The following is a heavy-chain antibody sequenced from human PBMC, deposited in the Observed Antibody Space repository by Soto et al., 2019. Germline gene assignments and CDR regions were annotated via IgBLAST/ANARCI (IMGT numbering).Heavy chain of an antibody. CDR1: GGSISSSSYY. J-gene: IGHJ4*02. D-gene: IGHD3-10*01. CDR2: IYYSGST. Sequence: SETLSLTCTVSGGSISSSSYYWGWIRQPPGKGLEWIGSIYYSGSTYYNPSLKSRVTISVATSKNQFSLKLSSVTAADTAVYYCARHDWVRGVIAYYFDYWGQGTLVTVSS. V-gene: IGHV4-39*01. CDR3: ARHDWVRGVIAYYFDY.